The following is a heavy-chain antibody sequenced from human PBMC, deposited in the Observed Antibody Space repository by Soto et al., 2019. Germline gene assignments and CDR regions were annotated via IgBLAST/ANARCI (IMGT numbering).Heavy chain of an antibody. CDR1: GFIFSDYA. Sequence: EVQLLESGGGLVQPGGSLRLSCAASGFIFSDYAMSWVRQAPGKGLEWVSGISGSDTNTYYADSVKGRFTISRDNSKNTLYLEMNSLRGDDTAVYNCAKGEPNWKQVRRYFDLWGRGTLVTVSS. CDR2: ISGSDTNT. CDR3: AKGEPNWKQVRRYFDL. D-gene: IGHD1-1*01. J-gene: IGHJ2*01. V-gene: IGHV3-23*01.